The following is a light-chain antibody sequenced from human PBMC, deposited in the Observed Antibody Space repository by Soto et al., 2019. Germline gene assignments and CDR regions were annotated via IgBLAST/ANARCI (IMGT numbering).Light chain of an antibody. CDR2: GAS. Sequence: EVVLTQSPGTLSLSPGERATLSCRASQTMNSNYLAWYQHKPGQAPRLLIFGASRRATGIPDRFIGSGSGTDFTLTISRLEPEDIAVYYCQQSGVSLYTFGQGTKVEIK. CDR3: QQSGVSLYT. J-gene: IGKJ2*01. CDR1: QTMNSNY. V-gene: IGKV3-20*01.